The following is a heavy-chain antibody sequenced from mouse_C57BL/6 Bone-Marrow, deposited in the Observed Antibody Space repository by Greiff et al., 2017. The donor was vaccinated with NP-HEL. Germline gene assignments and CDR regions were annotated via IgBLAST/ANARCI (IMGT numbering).Heavy chain of an antibody. CDR2: IYPRSGNT. CDR1: GYTFTSYG. V-gene: IGHV1-81*01. CDR3: ARGYYGGFYYAMDY. Sequence: QVQLQQSGAELARPGASVKLSCKASGYTFTSYGISWVKQRTGQGLEWIGEIYPRSGNTYYNEKFKGKATLTADQSSSTAYMELRSLTSEDSAVYFCARGYYGGFYYAMDYWGQGTSVTVSS. J-gene: IGHJ4*01. D-gene: IGHD1-2*01.